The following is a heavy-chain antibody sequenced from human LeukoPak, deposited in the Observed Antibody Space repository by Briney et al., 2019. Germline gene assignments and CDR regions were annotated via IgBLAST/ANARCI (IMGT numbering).Heavy chain of an antibody. CDR3: AKDRHDSSGYYSDY. CDR2: ISGSGGST. D-gene: IGHD3-22*01. J-gene: IGHJ4*02. CDR1: GITFSSYA. V-gene: IGHV3-23*01. Sequence: PGGSLRLSCAASGITFSSYALSWVRQAPGKGLEWVSAISGSGGSTYYADSVKGRFTISRDNSKNTLYLQMNSLRAEDTAVYYCAKDRHDSSGYYSDYWGQGTLVTVSS.